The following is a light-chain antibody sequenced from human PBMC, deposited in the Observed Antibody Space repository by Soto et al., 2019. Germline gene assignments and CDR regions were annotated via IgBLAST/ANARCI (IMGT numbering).Light chain of an antibody. CDR2: EGN. Sequence: QSALTQPASVSGSPGQSITISCTGTSTDVGGYKYVSWYQQHPGTAPKLMIFEGNGRPSGVSDRFSGSKSGNTASLTISGPQPEDEADYYCSSFSSSSTPYVFGTGTKVTVL. J-gene: IGLJ1*01. CDR3: SSFSSSSTPYV. CDR1: STDVGGYKY. V-gene: IGLV2-14*01.